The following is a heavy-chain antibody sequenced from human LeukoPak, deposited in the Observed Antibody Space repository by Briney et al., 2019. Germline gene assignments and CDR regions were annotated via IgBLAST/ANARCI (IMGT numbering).Heavy chain of an antibody. V-gene: IGHV3-23*01. CDR2: ISGSGGST. D-gene: IGHD3-22*01. CDR1: GFTFGDHA. J-gene: IGHJ4*02. Sequence: PGGSLRLSCTASGFTFGDHAMSWVRQAPGKGLEWVSAISGSGGSTYYADSVKGRFTISRDNSKNTLYLQMNSLRAEDTAVYYCAKDSSGSGYYLYYFDYWGQGTLVTVSS. CDR3: AKDSSGSGYYLYYFDY.